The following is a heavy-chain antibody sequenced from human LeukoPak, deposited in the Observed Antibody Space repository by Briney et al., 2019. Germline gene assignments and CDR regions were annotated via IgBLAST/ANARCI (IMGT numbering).Heavy chain of an antibody. D-gene: IGHD2-21*01. V-gene: IGHV1-69*04. CDR2: IIPIFGIA. Sequence: SVKVSCKASGGTFSSFAISWVRQAPGQGLEWMGRIIPIFGIANYAQKFQGRVTITADKSTSTAYMELSSLRSEDTAVYYCAREVGGYFQYNWFDPWGQGTLVTVSS. J-gene: IGHJ5*02. CDR3: AREVGGYFQYNWFDP. CDR1: GGTFSSFA.